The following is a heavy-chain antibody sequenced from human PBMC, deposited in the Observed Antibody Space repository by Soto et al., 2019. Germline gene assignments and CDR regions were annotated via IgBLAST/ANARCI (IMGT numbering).Heavy chain of an antibody. D-gene: IGHD2-2*01. CDR2: INPNSGGT. CDR1: GYTFTGYY. CDR3: ARYQYQLLKLGGEHFNFDY. Sequence: ASVKVSCKASGYTFTGYYMHWVRQAPGQGLEWMGWINPNSGGTNYAQKFQGRVIMTRDTSISTAYMELSRLRSDDTAVYYCARYQYQLLKLGGEHFNFDYWGQGTLVTVSS. J-gene: IGHJ4*02. V-gene: IGHV1-2*02.